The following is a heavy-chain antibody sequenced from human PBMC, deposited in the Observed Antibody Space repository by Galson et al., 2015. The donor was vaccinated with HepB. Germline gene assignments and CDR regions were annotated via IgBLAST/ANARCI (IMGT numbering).Heavy chain of an antibody. CDR3: ARQIDCSSTSCYPPDAFDI. D-gene: IGHD2-2*01. CDR2: IYYSGST. Sequence: ETLSLTCTVSGGSISSSSYYWGWIRQPPGKGLEWIGSIYYSGSTYYNPSLKSRATISVDTSKNQFSLKLSSVTAADTTVYYCARQIDCSSTSCYPPDAFDIWGQGTMVTVSS. CDR1: GGSISSSSYY. V-gene: IGHV4-39*01. J-gene: IGHJ3*02.